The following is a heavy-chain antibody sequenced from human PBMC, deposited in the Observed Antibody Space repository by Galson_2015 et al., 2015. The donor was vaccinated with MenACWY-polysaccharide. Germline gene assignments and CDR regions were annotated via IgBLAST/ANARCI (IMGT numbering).Heavy chain of an antibody. CDR3: ARVHTYCASSSCHDY. Sequence: SVKVSCNASGYTFTSYRISQAPQAAGEGPESMGWISASSGNSNYAQKFQGRVTMTTVTSTSAADIELRSLRSDYTAMYYCARVHTYCASSSCHDYWGQGTLVTVSS. V-gene: IGHV1-18*01. CDR1: GYTFTSYR. J-gene: IGHJ4*02. CDR2: ISASSGNS. D-gene: IGHD2-2*01.